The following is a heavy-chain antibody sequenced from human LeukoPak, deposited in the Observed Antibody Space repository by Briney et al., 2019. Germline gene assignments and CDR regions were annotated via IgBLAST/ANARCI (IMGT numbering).Heavy chain of an antibody. CDR2: INTDGSST. CDR3: ARDPGGPYYFDY. J-gene: IGHJ4*02. V-gene: IGHV3-74*01. CDR1: GFTFSSYW. Sequence: GGSLRLSCAASGFTFSSYWMHWVRQAPGKGLVWVSRINTDGSSTSYADSVKGRFTNSRDNAKNTLYLQMFSLRAEDTAVYYCARDPGGPYYFDYWGQGTLVTVSS.